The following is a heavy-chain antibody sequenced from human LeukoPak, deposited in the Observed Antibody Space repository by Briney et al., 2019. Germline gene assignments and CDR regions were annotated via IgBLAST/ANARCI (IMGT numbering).Heavy chain of an antibody. V-gene: IGHV4-39*07. CDR2: IYYSGST. Sequence: SETLSLTCTVSGGSISSSSYYWGWIRQPPGKGLEWIGSIYYSGSTYYNPSLKSRVTISVDASKNQFSLKLSSVTAADTAVYYCARDRDGINWLDPWGQGTLVTVSS. CDR3: ARDRDGINWLDP. J-gene: IGHJ5*02. CDR1: GGSISSSSYY. D-gene: IGHD5-24*01.